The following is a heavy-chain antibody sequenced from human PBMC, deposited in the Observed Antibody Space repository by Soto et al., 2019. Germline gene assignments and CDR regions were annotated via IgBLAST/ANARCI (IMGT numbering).Heavy chain of an antibody. Sequence: GSLRLSCAASGFTFSSYAMSWVRQAPGKGLEWIGFIYYSGSTIYNPSLKSRVTMSVDMSKNQFSLNLSSVTAADTAVYYCARFAGMVSDGMDVWGQGTTVTVSS. CDR3: ARFAGMVSDGMDV. V-gene: IGHV4-59*12. D-gene: IGHD3-10*01. J-gene: IGHJ6*02. CDR2: IYYSGST. CDR1: GFTFSSYA.